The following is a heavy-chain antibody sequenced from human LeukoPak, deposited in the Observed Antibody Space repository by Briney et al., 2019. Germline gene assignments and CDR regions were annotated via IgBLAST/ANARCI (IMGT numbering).Heavy chain of an antibody. CDR3: ARGRYDSSGYSFDH. CDR1: GGSISSYY. D-gene: IGHD3-22*01. CDR2: IYYSGNT. J-gene: IGHJ4*02. V-gene: IGHV4-30-4*02. Sequence: SETLSLTCTVSGGSISSYYWSWLRQSPGKGLEWIGFIYYSGNTYYDPSLRSRVTISLDTSKNQFSLKLSSVTAADTAVYYCARGRYDSSGYSFDHWGQGTLVTVSS.